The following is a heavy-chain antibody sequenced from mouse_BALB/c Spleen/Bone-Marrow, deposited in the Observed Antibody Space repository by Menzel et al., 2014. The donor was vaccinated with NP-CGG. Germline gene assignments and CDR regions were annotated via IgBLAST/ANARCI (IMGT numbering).Heavy chain of an antibody. CDR2: IHPNSGNT. V-gene: IGHV1S130*01. Sequence: QVQLQQSGSVLVRPGASVKLSCKASGYTFTSSWMHWAKQRPEQGLEWIGKIHPNSGNTNYNEKFKGKATLTVDTSSSTAYVDLSSLTSEDSAVYYCAREKIYGNYLWYFDVWGAGTTVTVSS. CDR1: GYTFTSSW. J-gene: IGHJ1*01. CDR3: AREKIYGNYLWYFDV. D-gene: IGHD2-1*01.